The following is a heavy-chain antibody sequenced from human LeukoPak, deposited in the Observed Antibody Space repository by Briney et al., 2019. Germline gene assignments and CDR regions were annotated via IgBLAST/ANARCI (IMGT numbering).Heavy chain of an antibody. J-gene: IGHJ4*02. CDR1: GFTFDDYA. Sequence: GRSLRLSCAASGFTFDDYAMHWVRQAPGKGLEWVSGISWNSGSIGYADSVKGRFTISRDNAKNSLYLQMNSLRAEDMALYYCAKDKGYGSGSYNYFDYWGQGTLDTVSS. V-gene: IGHV3-9*03. D-gene: IGHD3-10*01. CDR2: ISWNSGSI. CDR3: AKDKGYGSGSYNYFDY.